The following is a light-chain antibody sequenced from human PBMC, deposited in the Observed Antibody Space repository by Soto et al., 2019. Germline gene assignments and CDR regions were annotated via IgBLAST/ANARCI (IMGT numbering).Light chain of an antibody. V-gene: IGLV2-14*01. CDR3: SSYTSSSTYV. CDR1: SSDVGGYNY. J-gene: IGLJ1*01. CDR2: EVS. Sequence: QSALTQPASVSGSPGQAITISCTGTSSDVGGYNYVSWYQQHPGKAPKLMIYEVSNRPSGVSNRFSGSKSGNTASLTSSGRHAEDGADYYFSSYTSSSTYVFGTGTKLTVL.